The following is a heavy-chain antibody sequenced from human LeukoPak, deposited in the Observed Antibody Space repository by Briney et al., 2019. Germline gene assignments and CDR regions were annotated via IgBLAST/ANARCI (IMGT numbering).Heavy chain of an antibody. CDR1: GFTFYMYA. Sequence: GGSLTLSCQASGFTFYMYAMSWVRQAPGKGLEWVSSISSSSSYIYYADSVKGRFTISRDNAKNSLYLQMNSLRAEDTAVYYCARESTVTTVDYWGQGTLVTVSS. V-gene: IGHV3-21*01. J-gene: IGHJ4*02. D-gene: IGHD4-17*01. CDR2: ISSSSSYI. CDR3: ARESTVTTVDY.